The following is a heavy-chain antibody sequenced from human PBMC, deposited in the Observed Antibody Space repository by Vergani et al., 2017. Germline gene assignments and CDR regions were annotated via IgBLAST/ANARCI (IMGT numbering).Heavy chain of an antibody. Sequence: QVQLVESGGGVVQPGRSLRLSCAASGFTFSSYAMHWVRQAPGKGLEWVAVISYDGSNKYYADSVKGRFTISRDNSKNTLYLQMNSLRAEDTAVYYCARDWGSGSRSGAFDIWGQGTMVTVSS. J-gene: IGHJ3*02. CDR3: ARDWGSGSRSGAFDI. CDR1: GFTFSSYA. V-gene: IGHV3-30-3*01. CDR2: ISYDGSNK. D-gene: IGHD1-26*01.